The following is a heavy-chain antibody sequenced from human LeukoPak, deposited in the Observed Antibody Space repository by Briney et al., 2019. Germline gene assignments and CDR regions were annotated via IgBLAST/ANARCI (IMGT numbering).Heavy chain of an antibody. CDR2: IYYSGST. Sequence: PSQTLSLTCTVSGGSISSGGYYWSWIRQHPGKGLEWIGYIYYSGSTYYNPSLKSRVTISVDTSKNQFSLKLSSVTAADTAVYYCARGVREVTTNPPRSRGHQVIGGPAIDPWGQGTLVTVSS. CDR1: GGSISSGGYY. J-gene: IGHJ5*02. CDR3: ARGVREVTTNPPRSRGHQVIGGPAIDP. D-gene: IGHD4-11*01. V-gene: IGHV4-31*03.